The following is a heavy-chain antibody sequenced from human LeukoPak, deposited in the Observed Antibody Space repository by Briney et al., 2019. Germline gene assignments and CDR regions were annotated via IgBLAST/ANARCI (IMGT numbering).Heavy chain of an antibody. V-gene: IGHV3-23*01. CDR1: GFTFSSYG. Sequence: GGTLRLSCAASGFTFSSYGMSWVRQAPGKGLEWVSAISGSGGSTYYADSVKGRFTISRDNSKNTLYLQMNGLRAEDTAVYYCAKSYSSSWYGPDYRGQGTLVTVSP. J-gene: IGHJ4*02. D-gene: IGHD6-13*01. CDR3: AKSYSSSWYGPDY. CDR2: ISGSGGST.